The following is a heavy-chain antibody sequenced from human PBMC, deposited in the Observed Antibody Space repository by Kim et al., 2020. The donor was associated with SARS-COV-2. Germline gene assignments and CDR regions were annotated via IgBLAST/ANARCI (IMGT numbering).Heavy chain of an antibody. CDR3: ANGYYDSSGYYGFYDF. Sequence: GGSLRLSCIASGFSVSNNYMNWVRQPPGKGPEWVSVIYSDGTTFYADSVKGRFIISTHNSENKLYLQMNSLRVEDTAVYYCANGYYDSSGYYGFYDFWGQRTLVTVSS. J-gene: IGHJ4*02. V-gene: IGHV3-53*01. CDR1: GFSVSNNY. D-gene: IGHD3-22*01. CDR2: IYSDGTT.